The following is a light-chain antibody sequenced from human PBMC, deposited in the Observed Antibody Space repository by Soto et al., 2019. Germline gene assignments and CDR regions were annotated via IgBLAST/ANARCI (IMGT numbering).Light chain of an antibody. CDR1: SSDIGGHNY. CDR2: EVI. CDR3: TSYAGGDNVI. Sequence: QSALTQPPSASGSPGQSVIISCTGTSSDIGGHNYVSWYQQHPGKAPKLLIYEVIQRPSGVPDRFSGSKSGNTASLTVSGLQAEDEADYYCTSYAGGDNVIFGGGTKVTVL. J-gene: IGLJ2*01. V-gene: IGLV2-8*01.